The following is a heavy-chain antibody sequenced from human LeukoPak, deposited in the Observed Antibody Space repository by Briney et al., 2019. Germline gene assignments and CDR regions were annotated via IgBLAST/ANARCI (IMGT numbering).Heavy chain of an antibody. Sequence: GGSLRLSCAASGFSLSDAYMSWVRQTPGKRLEWIGRIISKSDGGTTDYAAPVQGSFIISRDDSKGTLYLQLNSLRTDDTAVYYCLAQYYFDYWGRGTLVTVSS. CDR2: IISKSDGGTT. J-gene: IGHJ4*02. CDR1: GFSLSDAY. D-gene: IGHD4-11*01. V-gene: IGHV3-15*01. CDR3: LAQYYFDY.